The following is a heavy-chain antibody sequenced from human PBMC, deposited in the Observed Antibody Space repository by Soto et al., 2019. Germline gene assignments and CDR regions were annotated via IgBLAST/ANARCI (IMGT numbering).Heavy chain of an antibody. CDR2: IYYSGST. D-gene: IGHD3-22*01. CDR3: AGLIKKGSGWKGPDY. V-gene: IGHV4-39*01. J-gene: IGHJ4*02. Sequence: QLQLQESGPGLVKPSETLSLTCTVSGGSISSSSYYWGWIRQPPGKGLEWIGSIYYSGSTYYNPSLKSRVTITEDTSKNQFSLKLSSVTAADTALYYCAGLIKKGSGWKGPDYWGQGTLVTVSS. CDR1: GGSISSSSYY.